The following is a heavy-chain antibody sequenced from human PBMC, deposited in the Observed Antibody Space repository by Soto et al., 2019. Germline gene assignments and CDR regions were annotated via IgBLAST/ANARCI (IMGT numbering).Heavy chain of an antibody. J-gene: IGHJ3*02. CDR3: AKSKGVGLLVDAFDI. D-gene: IGHD2-15*01. V-gene: IGHV1-69*06. CDR1: GDTFHSHA. CDR2: IIPMFGTA. Sequence: QVQLVQSGAEVKKPGSSVKVSCKVSGDTFHSHAITWVRQAPGQGLEWMGQIIPMFGTANYAQKFQDRVTVTADTSTITGYMELRSLGSEDTAVYYCAKSKGVGLLVDAFDIWGQGTMVTVSS.